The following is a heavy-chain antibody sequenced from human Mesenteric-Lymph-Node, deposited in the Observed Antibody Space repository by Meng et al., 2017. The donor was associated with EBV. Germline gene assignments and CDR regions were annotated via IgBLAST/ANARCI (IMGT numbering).Heavy chain of an antibody. V-gene: IGHV4-61*01. J-gene: IGHJ4*02. CDR3: ARQVAATFSGLAFDS. D-gene: IGHD2-15*01. CDR1: AGSVSSSNYY. CDR2: IHSSGSP. Sequence: QVQLQGPAPGLVKPSETLSLTCTASAGSVSSSNYYWSWIRQPPQRGLEWIGYIHSSGSPNYNPSLKSRVTISVDTSKNQFSVNLSSVTAADTAVYYCARQVAATFSGLAFDSWGQRTLVTVSS.